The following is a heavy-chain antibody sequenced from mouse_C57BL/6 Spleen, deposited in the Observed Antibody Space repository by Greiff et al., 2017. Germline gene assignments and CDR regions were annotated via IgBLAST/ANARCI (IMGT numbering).Heavy chain of an antibody. Sequence: QVQLQQPGAELVRPGSSVKLSCKASGYTFPSYWMHWVKQRPIQGLEWIGNIDPSDSETHYNQKFKDKATLTVDKSSSTAYMQLSSLTAEDSAVYYCAREDSNYWFAYWGQGTLVTVSA. CDR1: GYTFPSYW. D-gene: IGHD2-5*01. CDR2: IDPSDSET. CDR3: AREDSNYWFAY. V-gene: IGHV1-52*01. J-gene: IGHJ3*01.